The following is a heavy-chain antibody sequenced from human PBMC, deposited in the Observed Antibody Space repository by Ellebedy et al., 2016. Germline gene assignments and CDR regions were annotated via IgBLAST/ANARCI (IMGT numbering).Heavy chain of an antibody. CDR1: GFTFSSHA. CDR2: VVGSGERT. Sequence: GGSLRLSCEASGFTFSSHAMSWVRQAPGKGREWVSAVVGSGERTFYADSVKGRFTISRDNSKNMLYLQMSSLKVEDTAVYYCANVGGSGSYYNGYWGQGTLVTVSS. CDR3: ANVGGSGSYYNGY. D-gene: IGHD3-10*01. V-gene: IGHV3-23*01. J-gene: IGHJ4*02.